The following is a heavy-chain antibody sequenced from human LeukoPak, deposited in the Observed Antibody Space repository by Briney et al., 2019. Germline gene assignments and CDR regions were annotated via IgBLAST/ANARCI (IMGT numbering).Heavy chain of an antibody. CDR2: MNPNSGNT. Sequence: ASVTVSFMASGYTFTSYDINWVRQASGQGLEWMGWMNPNSGNTGYAQKFQGRVTMTRNTSISTAYMELSSLRSEDTAVYYCARVAMVHYYYYYYGMDVWGQGTTVTVSS. CDR1: GYTFTSYD. CDR3: ARVAMVHYYYYYYGMDV. D-gene: IGHD5-18*01. V-gene: IGHV1-8*01. J-gene: IGHJ6*02.